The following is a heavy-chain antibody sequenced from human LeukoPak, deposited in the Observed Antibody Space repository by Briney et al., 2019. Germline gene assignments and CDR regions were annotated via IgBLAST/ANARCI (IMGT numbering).Heavy chain of an antibody. CDR3: ARGVDILTGDYAPTFDY. CDR2: ISSSGSTI. D-gene: IGHD3-9*01. Sequence: PGGSLRLSCADSGFTFSDYYMSWIRQAPGKGLEWVSYISSSGSTIYYADSVKGRFTISRDNAKNSLYLQMNSLRAEDTAVYYCARGVDILTGDYAPTFDYWGQGTLVTVSS. V-gene: IGHV3-11*01. CDR1: GFTFSDYY. J-gene: IGHJ4*02.